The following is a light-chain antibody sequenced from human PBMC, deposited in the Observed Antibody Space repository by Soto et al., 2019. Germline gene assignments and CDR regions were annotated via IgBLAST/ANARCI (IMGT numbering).Light chain of an antibody. CDR1: QRIDNY. V-gene: IGKV1-39*01. CDR2: GAS. Sequence: DIQMTQSTSSLSASVGDRVTITCRASQRIDNYLNWYQLKPGKAPRLLIYGASTLQSGVPSRFSGSGSGTDFTLTIGSLQPEAAASYYCHQSYSTNTFGQGTKLEIK. J-gene: IGKJ2*01. CDR3: HQSYSTNT.